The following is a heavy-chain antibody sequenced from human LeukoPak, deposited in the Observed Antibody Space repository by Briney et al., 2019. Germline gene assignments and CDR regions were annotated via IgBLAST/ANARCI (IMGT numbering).Heavy chain of an antibody. CDR2: MNPNSGNT. D-gene: IGHD3-22*01. Sequence: ASVKGSCKASGYTFTSYDINWVRQATGQGLEWMGWMNPNSGNTGYAQKFQGRVTMTRNTSISTAYMELSSLRSEDTAVYYCARVTHSNPWLLLPGDREDPSDYWGQGTLVTVSS. CDR3: ARVTHSNPWLLLPGDREDPSDY. J-gene: IGHJ4*02. V-gene: IGHV1-8*01. CDR1: GYTFTSYD.